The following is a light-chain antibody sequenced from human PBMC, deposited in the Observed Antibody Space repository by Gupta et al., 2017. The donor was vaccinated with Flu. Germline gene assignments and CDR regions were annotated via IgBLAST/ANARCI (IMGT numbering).Light chain of an antibody. CDR3: HQYGSSPWT. V-gene: IGKV3-20*01. Sequence: ETVLTQSPGTLSLSPGEGATLSCRASESVSSSCLAWYQQKPGQAPRLLIYGASNRATGIPDRFSGSGSGTDFTLTISRREPEDFAVYYCHQYGSSPWTFGQGTKVEIK. J-gene: IGKJ1*01. CDR2: GAS. CDR1: ESVSSSC.